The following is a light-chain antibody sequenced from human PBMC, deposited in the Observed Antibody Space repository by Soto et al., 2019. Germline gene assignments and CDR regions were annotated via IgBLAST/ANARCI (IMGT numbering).Light chain of an antibody. CDR1: SSDVGGYNY. CDR2: DVS. Sequence: HSVLTQPASVSGSPGQSITISCTGTSSDVGGYNYVSWYQQHPGKAPKLRIYDVSNRPSGVSNRFSGSKSGNTASLTISGLQAEDEADYYCSSYTSSKTVVFGTGTKVTVL. CDR3: SSYTSSKTVV. V-gene: IGLV2-14*01. J-gene: IGLJ1*01.